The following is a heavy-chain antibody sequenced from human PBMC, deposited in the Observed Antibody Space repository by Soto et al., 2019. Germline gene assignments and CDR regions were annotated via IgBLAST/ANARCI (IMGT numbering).Heavy chain of an antibody. Sequence: QVQLVQYGGEVKEPGASVRVSCKTSGYTLSGHGISWVRQAPGQGLEWMGWVSGYNSKTSFAQSFQDRLTVTTDTSAATAYMELRSLTSDDTAVYYCARSSWAHRSNDGFDIWGQGTLVTVSS. J-gene: IGHJ3*02. CDR2: VSGYNSKT. CDR3: ARSSWAHRSNDGFDI. D-gene: IGHD3-16*02. CDR1: GYTLSGHG. V-gene: IGHV1-18*04.